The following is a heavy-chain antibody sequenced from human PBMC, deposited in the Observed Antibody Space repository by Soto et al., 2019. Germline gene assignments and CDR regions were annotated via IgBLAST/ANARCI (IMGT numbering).Heavy chain of an antibody. J-gene: IGHJ4*02. CDR2: ISGSGGTT. D-gene: IGHD6-25*01. Sequence: EVQLLESGGGLVQPGRSLRLSCAASGFTFSSYAMSWVRQAPGKGLEWVSAISGSGGTTYYAASVKGRFTISRDNSKNTLFLNMNGVRAEDTAVYYCAKFFVGSGGSSGWPWTFHYWGQGTLVTVSS. CDR1: GFTFSSYA. CDR3: AKFFVGSGGSSGWPWTFHY. V-gene: IGHV3-23*01.